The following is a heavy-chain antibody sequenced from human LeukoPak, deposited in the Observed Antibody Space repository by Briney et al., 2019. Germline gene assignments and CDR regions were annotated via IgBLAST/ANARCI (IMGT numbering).Heavy chain of an antibody. J-gene: IGHJ4*02. Sequence: SETLSLTCAVYGGSFSGYYWSWIRQPPGKGLEWIGEINHSGSTNYNPSLKSRVTISVDTSKNQFSLKLSSVTAADTAVYYCARAVRITMVRGVDYLFDYWGQGTLVTVSS. V-gene: IGHV4-34*01. D-gene: IGHD3-10*01. CDR2: INHSGST. CDR3: ARAVRITMVRGVDYLFDY. CDR1: GGSFSGYY.